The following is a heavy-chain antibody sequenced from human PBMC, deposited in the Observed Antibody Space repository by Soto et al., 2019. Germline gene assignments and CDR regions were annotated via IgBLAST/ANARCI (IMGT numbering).Heavy chain of an antibody. CDR2: VYHTGST. V-gene: IGHV4-4*02. Sequence: QVQLQQSGPRLARPSGTLSLTCVVSGGSISSTNWWTWVRQTPGKGLEWIGEVYHTGSTKYNPSLKNRVTISLDKSNNQCSLNLKSVPAADTAVYYCATLPPRIVVVVLPIPSWGQGTLVTVSS. J-gene: IGHJ4*02. CDR3: ATLPPRIVVVVLPIPS. D-gene: IGHD2-15*01. CDR1: GGSISSTNW.